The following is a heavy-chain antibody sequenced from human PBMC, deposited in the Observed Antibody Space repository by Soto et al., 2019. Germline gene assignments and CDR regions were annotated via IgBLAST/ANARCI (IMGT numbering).Heavy chain of an antibody. CDR1: GFTFSSYG. V-gene: IGHV3-30*18. CDR2: ISYDGSNK. J-gene: IGHJ4*02. D-gene: IGHD1-7*01. Sequence: GGSLRLSCAASGFTFSSYGMHWVRQAPGKGLEWVAVISYDGSNKYYADSVKGRFTISRDNSKNTLYLQMNSLRAEDTAVYYCAKDRRLELRPYYFDYWGQGTLVTVSS. CDR3: AKDRRLELRPYYFDY.